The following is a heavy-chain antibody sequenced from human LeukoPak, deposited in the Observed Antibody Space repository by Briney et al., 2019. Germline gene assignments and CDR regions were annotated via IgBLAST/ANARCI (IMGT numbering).Heavy chain of an antibody. Sequence: GGSLRLSCAASGFTLSNYAMHWVRQAPGKGLEWVSYISSSGSTIHYADSVKGRFTISRDNAKNSLYLQMNSLRAEDTAVYYCARGPGRGYYYDSSGYCDYWGQGTLVTVSS. CDR2: ISSSGSTI. CDR3: ARGPGRGYYYDSSGYCDY. V-gene: IGHV3-48*03. CDR1: GFTLSNYA. D-gene: IGHD3-22*01. J-gene: IGHJ4*02.